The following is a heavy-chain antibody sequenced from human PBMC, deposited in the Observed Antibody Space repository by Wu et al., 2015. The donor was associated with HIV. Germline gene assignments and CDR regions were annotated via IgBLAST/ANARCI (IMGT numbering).Heavy chain of an antibody. V-gene: IGHV1-69*05. CDR2: IIPIFGRA. J-gene: IGHJ4*02. Sequence: QVQLLQSGTEVKKPGSSVTVSCKASGGIVISIAISWVRQAPGQGLEWMGGIIPIFGRANYAQKFRGRVTMTRDTSISTAYMELSRLRSDDTAVYYCARLGYCSSTSCYRGXVDYWGQGTLVTVSS. CDR1: GGIVISIA. D-gene: IGHD2-2*01. CDR3: ARLGYCSSTSCYRGXVDY.